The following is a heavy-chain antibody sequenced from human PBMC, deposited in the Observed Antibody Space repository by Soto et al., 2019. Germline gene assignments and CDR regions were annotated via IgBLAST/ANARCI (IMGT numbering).Heavy chain of an antibody. J-gene: IGHJ5*02. V-gene: IGHV4-39*07. CDR3: ARDPGSGSYYGWFDP. Sequence: SETLSLTCTVSGGSLISDTYYWGWIRQPPGKGLEWIGTIYYRGDTSYNPSLKSRVTISVDTSKKQFSLKLNSVTAADTAVYYCARDPGSGSYYGWFDPWGQGTLVTVSS. CDR2: IYYRGDT. CDR1: GGSLISDTYY. D-gene: IGHD3-10*01.